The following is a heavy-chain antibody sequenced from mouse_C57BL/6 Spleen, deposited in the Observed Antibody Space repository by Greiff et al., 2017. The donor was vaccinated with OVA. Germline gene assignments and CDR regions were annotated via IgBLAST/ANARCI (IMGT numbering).Heavy chain of an antibody. Sequence: EVQLQQSGPELVKPGASVKISCKASGYSFTDYNMNWVKQSNGKSLEWIGVINPNYGTTSYNQKFKGKATLTVDQSSSTAYMQLNSLTSADSAGYCCASAGSSSFDYWGQGTTLTVSS. CDR2: INPNYGTT. CDR1: GYSFTDYN. D-gene: IGHD1-1*01. CDR3: ASAGSSSFDY. V-gene: IGHV1-39*01. J-gene: IGHJ2*01.